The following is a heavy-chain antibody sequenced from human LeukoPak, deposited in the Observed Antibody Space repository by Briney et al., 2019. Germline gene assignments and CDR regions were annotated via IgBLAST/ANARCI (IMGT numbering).Heavy chain of an antibody. Sequence: SETLSLTCAVYGGSFSGYYWSWVRQPPGKGLEWVGEINHSGSTNYNASLKSRVTISVDTSKNQFSLKLSSVTAADTAVYYCASRTVAYCGGDCLITPWVFDIWGQGTMVTVSS. J-gene: IGHJ3*02. CDR1: GGSFSGYY. CDR2: INHSGST. D-gene: IGHD2-21*02. V-gene: IGHV4-34*01. CDR3: ASRTVAYCGGDCLITPWVFDI.